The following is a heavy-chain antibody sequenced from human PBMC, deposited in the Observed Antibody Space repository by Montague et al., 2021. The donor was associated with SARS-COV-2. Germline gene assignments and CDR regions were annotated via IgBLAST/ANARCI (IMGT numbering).Heavy chain of an antibody. D-gene: IGHD3-16*02. V-gene: IGHV4-34*01. CDR3: ARGYDYVWGSYRYLHWFDP. CDR2: INHSGST. Sequence: SETLSLTCAVYGGSFSGYYWSWIRQPPGKGLEWNGEINHSGSTNYNPSLKSRVTISVDTSKNQFSLKLSSVTAADTAVYYCARGYDYVWGSYRYLHWFDPWGQGTLVTVSS. CDR1: GGSFSGYY. J-gene: IGHJ5*02.